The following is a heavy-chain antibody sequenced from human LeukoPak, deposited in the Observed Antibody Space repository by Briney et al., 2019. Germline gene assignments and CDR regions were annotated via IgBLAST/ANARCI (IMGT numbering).Heavy chain of an antibody. Sequence: SETLSLTCTVSGGSISSGDYYWSWIRQPPGKGLEWIGYIYYSGSTYYNPSLKSRVTISVDTSKNQFSLKLSSVTAADTAVYYCARRDHRYYFDYWGQGTLVTVSS. D-gene: IGHD3-16*02. J-gene: IGHJ4*02. CDR3: ARRDHRYYFDY. CDR1: GGSISSGDYY. CDR2: IYYSGST. V-gene: IGHV4-30-4*01.